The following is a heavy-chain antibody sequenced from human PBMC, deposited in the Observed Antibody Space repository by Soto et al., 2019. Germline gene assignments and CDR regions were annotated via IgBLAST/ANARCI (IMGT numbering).Heavy chain of an antibody. CDR1: GFTFSSYA. CDR2: VSGSGDST. J-gene: IGHJ4*02. V-gene: IGHV3-23*01. D-gene: IGHD1-26*01. Sequence: EVQLLESGGGLVQPGGSVRLSCAASGFTFSSYAMSWVRQAPGKGLEWVSAVSGSGDSTYYADSVKGRFTISRDNSKNTLYLQMNSLRAEDTAVYYCAKVLGSGSYAATDYWGQGTLVTVSS. CDR3: AKVLGSGSYAATDY.